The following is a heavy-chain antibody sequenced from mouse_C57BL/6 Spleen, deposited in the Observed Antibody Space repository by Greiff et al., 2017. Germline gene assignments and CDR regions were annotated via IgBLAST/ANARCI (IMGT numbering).Heavy chain of an antibody. V-gene: IGHV3-6*01. CDR2: ISYDGSN. J-gene: IGHJ2*01. Sequence: EVKLQESGPGLVKPSQSLSLTCSVTGYSITSGYYWNWIRQFPGNKLEWMGYISYDGSNNYNPSLKNRISITRDTSKNQFFLKLNSVTTEDTATYYCAGITTDYFDYWGQGTTLTVSS. D-gene: IGHD1-1*01. CDR1: GYSITSGYY. CDR3: AGITTDYFDY.